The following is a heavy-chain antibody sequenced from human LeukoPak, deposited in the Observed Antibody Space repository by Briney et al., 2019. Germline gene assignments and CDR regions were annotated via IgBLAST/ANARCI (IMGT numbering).Heavy chain of an antibody. CDR1: GYTRTELS. D-gene: IGHD1-1*01. CDR2: FDPEDGET. V-gene: IGHV1-24*01. J-gene: IGHJ3*02. CDR3: ATSGTTGTRGAFDI. Sequence: ASVKVSCKVSGYTRTELSMHWVRQAPGKGLEWMGGFDPEDGETIYAQKFQGRVTMTEDTSTDTAYMELSSLRSEDTAVYYCATSGTTGTRGAFDIWGQGTMVTVSS.